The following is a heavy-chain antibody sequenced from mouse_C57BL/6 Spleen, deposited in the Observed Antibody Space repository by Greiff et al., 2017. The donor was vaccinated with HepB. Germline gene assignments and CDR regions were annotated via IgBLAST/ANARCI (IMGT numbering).Heavy chain of an antibody. J-gene: IGHJ4*01. V-gene: IGHV1-26*01. CDR1: GYTFTDYY. CDR3: ARTLLWRAMDY. CDR2: INPNNGGT. D-gene: IGHD2-1*01. Sequence: VQLQQSGPELVKPGASVKISCKASGYTFTDYYMNWVKQSHGKSLEWIGDINPNNGGTSYNQKFKGKATLTVDKSSSTAYMELRSLTSEDSAVYYCARTLLWRAMDYWGQGTSVTVSS.